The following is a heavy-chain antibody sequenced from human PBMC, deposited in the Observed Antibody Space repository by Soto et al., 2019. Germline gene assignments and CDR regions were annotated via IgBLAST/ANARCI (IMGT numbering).Heavy chain of an antibody. CDR2: IIPLLHIS. Sequence: QVQLVQSGAEVKKPGSSVKVSCKASGGTFSRETISWVRQAPGQGLEWMGRIIPLLHISNYTQRFQGRVTITEDISTSTVYMELSSLRSEDTAVYYCASDYDEYGWFDPWGQGTVVTVSS. CDR1: GGTFSRET. D-gene: IGHD4-17*01. CDR3: ASDYDEYGWFDP. J-gene: IGHJ5*02. V-gene: IGHV1-69*02.